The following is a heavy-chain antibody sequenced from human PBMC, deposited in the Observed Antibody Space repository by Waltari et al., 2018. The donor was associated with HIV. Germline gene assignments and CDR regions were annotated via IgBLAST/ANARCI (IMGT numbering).Heavy chain of an antibody. D-gene: IGHD3-16*01. J-gene: IGHJ4*02. CDR1: GDSMKITRYF. Sequence: QVQLQESGPGLARSSQTLSLACSVPGDSMKITRYFWSWARQSAGRGLEWIGRINTRGDTKYNPSLKGRVVMSIDAPRKMFFLNLTSISAADTGTYFCAREDYDQFWGSPLYIFDSWGLGTVITVSS. CDR2: INTRGDT. V-gene: IGHV4-61*02. CDR3: AREDYDQFWGSPLYIFDS.